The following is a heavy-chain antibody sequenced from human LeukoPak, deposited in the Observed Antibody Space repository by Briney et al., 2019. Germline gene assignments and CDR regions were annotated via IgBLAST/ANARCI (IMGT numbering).Heavy chain of an antibody. CDR3: PRGGYGHNMDV. Sequence: PGGSLRLSCVGSGFMFSNYYMYWVRQAPGKGLVWVSRIKNAGTDTIYADSVKGRFTVSTDNAKNTVYLQLSSLRAEDTAVYYCPRGGYGHNMDVSGEGTTVTVSS. J-gene: IGHJ6*03. V-gene: IGHV3-74*01. CDR2: IKNAGTDT. D-gene: IGHD3-10*01. CDR1: GFMFSNYY.